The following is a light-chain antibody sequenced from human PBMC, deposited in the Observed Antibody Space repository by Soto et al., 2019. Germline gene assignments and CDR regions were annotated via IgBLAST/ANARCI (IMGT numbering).Light chain of an antibody. CDR1: QGIRKD. J-gene: IGKJ1*01. CDR2: AAS. CDR3: QQSYSSPPT. V-gene: IGKV1-39*01. Sequence: DIQMTRSPSSLSASVGDRVSITSLASQGIRKDLGWYQQKPGKAPKLLIFAASSLQSGVPSRFSGSRSGPDFTLTISSLQPEDFATYYCQQSYSSPPTFGQGTKVDI.